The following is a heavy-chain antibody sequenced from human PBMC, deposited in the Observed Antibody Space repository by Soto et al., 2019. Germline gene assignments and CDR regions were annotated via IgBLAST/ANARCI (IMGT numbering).Heavy chain of an antibody. Sequence: ASVKVSCKASGYTFLRYGISWVRQAPGQGLEWMGWISTYSGNTDYAQGLQDRVTLTTDTSTSTAYMELRSLRSDDTAVYYCARNPSGSSFDYWGQGTLVTVSS. D-gene: IGHD1-26*01. CDR3: ARNPSGSSFDY. V-gene: IGHV1-18*01. CDR1: GYTFLRYG. CDR2: ISTYSGNT. J-gene: IGHJ4*02.